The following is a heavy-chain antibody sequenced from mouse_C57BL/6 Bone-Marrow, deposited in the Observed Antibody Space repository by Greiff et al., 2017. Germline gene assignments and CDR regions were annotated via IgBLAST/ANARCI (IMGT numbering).Heavy chain of an antibody. Sequence: VKLQQPGAELVKPGASVKMSCKASGYTFTSYWITWVKQRPGQGLEWIGDIYPGSGSTNYNEKFKSKATLTVDTSSSTAYMQRSSLTSEDSAVYYCARDSSGYVDYWGQGTTLTVSS. J-gene: IGHJ2*01. CDR2: IYPGSGST. V-gene: IGHV1-55*01. CDR3: ARDSSGYVDY. D-gene: IGHD3-2*02. CDR1: GYTFTSYW.